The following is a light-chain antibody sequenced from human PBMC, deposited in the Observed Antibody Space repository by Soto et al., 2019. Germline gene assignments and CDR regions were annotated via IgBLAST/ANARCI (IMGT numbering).Light chain of an antibody. CDR1: QSVSSSY. CDR3: QQYADSLT. Sequence: EIVLTQSPGNLSLSPGERATLSCRASQSVSSSYLAWYQQKPGQAPRLLIYGASTRATGIPDRFSGSGSGTDFTLTISRLEPEDVAVYYCQQYADSLTFGGGTKVEIK. J-gene: IGKJ4*01. CDR2: GAS. V-gene: IGKV3-20*01.